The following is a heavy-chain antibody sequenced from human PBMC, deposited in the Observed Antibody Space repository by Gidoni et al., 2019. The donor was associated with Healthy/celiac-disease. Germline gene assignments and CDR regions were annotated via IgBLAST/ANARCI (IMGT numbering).Heavy chain of an antibody. CDR1: GFTFSSYD. Sequence: EVQLLESGGGLVQPGGSRRLSCAASGFTFSSYDMSWGRQAPGQGLEWVSVFSGSGGITYYADSVKGRCTISRDNSKNTLYLQMNSLRAEDTAVYYCAKEGGAGAFDPWGQGTLVTVSS. D-gene: IGHD6-19*01. J-gene: IGHJ5*02. CDR3: AKEGGAGAFDP. CDR2: FSGSGGIT. V-gene: IGHV3-23*01.